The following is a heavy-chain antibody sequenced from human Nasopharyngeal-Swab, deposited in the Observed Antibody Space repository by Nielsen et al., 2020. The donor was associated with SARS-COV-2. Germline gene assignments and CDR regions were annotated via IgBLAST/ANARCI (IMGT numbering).Heavy chain of an antibody. J-gene: IGHJ3*02. CDR3: ARLVLTGFLEGDAFDI. Sequence: ASVKVSCKASGYTFTSYGISWVRQAPGQGLEWMGWISAYNGNTNYAQKLQGRVTMTTDTSTSTAYMELWSLRSDDTAVYYCARLVLTGFLEGDAFDIWGQGTMVTVSS. CDR1: GYTFTSYG. CDR2: ISAYNGNT. V-gene: IGHV1-18*01. D-gene: IGHD3-3*01.